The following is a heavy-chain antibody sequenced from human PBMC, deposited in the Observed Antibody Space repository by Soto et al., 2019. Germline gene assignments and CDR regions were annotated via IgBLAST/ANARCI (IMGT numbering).Heavy chain of an antibody. CDR3: ARDRGEYTSSWFWYFSH. D-gene: IGHD6-13*01. V-gene: IGHV4-4*07. CDR1: GASISSSI. J-gene: IGHJ2*01. Sequence: SETLSLTCSVSGASISSSIWNWVRQPAGKGPEWVGRLNIAGTINYNPSLKSRITMSMDTSKNQISLHLRSVTAADTAIYYCARDRGEYTSSWFWYFSHWGHGTLVTVSS. CDR2: LNIAGTI.